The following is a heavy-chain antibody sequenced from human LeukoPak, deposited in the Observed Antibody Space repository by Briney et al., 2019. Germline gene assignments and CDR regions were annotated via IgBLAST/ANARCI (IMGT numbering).Heavy chain of an antibody. CDR3: AADGEAHDAFDI. Sequence: SVKLSCTASGFTFTSSAVQWVRQARGQRLEWIGWIVVGSGNKNYAQKFQERVTITRDMSTSTAYMELSSLRSEDTAVYYCAADGEAHDAFDIWGQGTMVTVSS. V-gene: IGHV1-58*01. J-gene: IGHJ3*02. CDR1: GFTFTSSA. CDR2: IVVGSGNK.